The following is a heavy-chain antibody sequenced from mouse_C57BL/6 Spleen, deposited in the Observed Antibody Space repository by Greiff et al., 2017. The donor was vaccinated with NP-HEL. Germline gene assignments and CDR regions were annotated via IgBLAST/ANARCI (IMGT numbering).Heavy chain of an antibody. CDR1: GYTFTSYW. CDR2: IYPSDSET. J-gene: IGHJ4*01. CDR3: ARSGRHYYAMDY. D-gene: IGHD4-1*01. V-gene: IGHV1-61*01. Sequence: VQLQQPGAELVRPGSSVKLSCKASGYTFTSYWMDWVKQRPGQGLEWIGNIYPSDSETHYNQKFKDKATLTVDKSSSTAYMQLSSLTSADSAVYYCARSGRHYYAMDYWGQGTSVTVSS.